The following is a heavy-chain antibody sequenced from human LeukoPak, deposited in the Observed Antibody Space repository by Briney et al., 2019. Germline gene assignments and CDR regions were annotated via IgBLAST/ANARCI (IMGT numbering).Heavy chain of an antibody. J-gene: IGHJ4*02. Sequence: GGSLRLSCAASGFTFDDYAMHWVRQAPGKGLEWVSGISWNSGSIGYADSVKGRFTISRDNAKNSLYLQMNSLRAEDTAVYYCARAEMATAKFDYWGQGTLVTVSS. CDR1: GFTFDDYA. CDR3: ARAEMATAKFDY. V-gene: IGHV3-9*01. CDR2: ISWNSGSI. D-gene: IGHD5-24*01.